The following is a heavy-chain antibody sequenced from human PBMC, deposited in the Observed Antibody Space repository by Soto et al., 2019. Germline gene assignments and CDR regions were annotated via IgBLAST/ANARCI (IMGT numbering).Heavy chain of an antibody. V-gene: IGHV3-23*01. CDR3: ATYLPYCSGGSCYSRRFDY. CDR2: ISGSGGST. CDR1: GFTFSSYA. Sequence: EVQLLESGGGLVQPGGSLRLSCAASGFTFSSYAMSWVRQAPGKGLEWVSAISGSGGSTYYADSVKGRFTISRDNSKNTLYLQMNSLRAEDTAVYYCATYLPYCSGGSCYSRRFDYWGQGTLVTVSS. D-gene: IGHD2-15*01. J-gene: IGHJ4*02.